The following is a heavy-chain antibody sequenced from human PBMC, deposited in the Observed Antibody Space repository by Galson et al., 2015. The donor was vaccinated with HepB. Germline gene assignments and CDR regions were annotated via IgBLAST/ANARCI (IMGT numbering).Heavy chain of an antibody. CDR1: GFTFSSYA. D-gene: IGHD3-22*01. V-gene: IGHV3-23*01. J-gene: IGHJ4*02. CDR2: ISGSGGST. CDR3: AKDKMGPYYYDSSGYYAPIIFDY. Sequence: SLRLSCAASGFTFSSYAMSWVRQAPGKGLEWVSGISGSGGSTYYADSVRGRYTISRDNSKNTLYLQMNSLRAEDTAVYYCAKDKMGPYYYDSSGYYAPIIFDYWGQGTLVTVSS.